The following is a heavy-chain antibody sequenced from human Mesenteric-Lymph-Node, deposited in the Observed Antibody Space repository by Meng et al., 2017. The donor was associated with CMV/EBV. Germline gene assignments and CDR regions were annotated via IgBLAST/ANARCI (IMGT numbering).Heavy chain of an antibody. V-gene: IGHV1-69*05. J-gene: IGHJ6*02. CDR2: IIPKFGMI. CDR3: ARDLITAYGDYYGMDV. D-gene: IGHD3-16*01. Sequence: SGVTFTSGIIWGRQDPGKGLEWMGGIIPKFGMINNAQKFQDRVTITTDEFTTTAYMDLSSLRPEDTAVYYCARDLITAYGDYYGMDVWGQGTTVTVSS. CDR1: GVTFTSG.